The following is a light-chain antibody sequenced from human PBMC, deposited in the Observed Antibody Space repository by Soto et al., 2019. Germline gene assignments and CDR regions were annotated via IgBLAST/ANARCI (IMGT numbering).Light chain of an antibody. CDR1: QYIRND. CDR2: AAS. CDR3: LQQYFYPFT. J-gene: IGKJ3*01. Sequence: AIQMTQSPSSPSASVGDSVTITCRASQYIRNDLGWYQQRPGKAPRLLIYAASNLQSGVPARFSGSGSGTDFTLTISSLQPEDFATYYCLQQYFYPFTFGPGTTVDLK. V-gene: IGKV1-6*01.